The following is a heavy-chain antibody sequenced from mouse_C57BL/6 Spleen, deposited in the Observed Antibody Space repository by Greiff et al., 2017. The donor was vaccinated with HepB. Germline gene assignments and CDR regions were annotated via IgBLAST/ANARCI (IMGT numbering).Heavy chain of an antibody. D-gene: IGHD1-1*01. CDR3: AGGSRSFAY. Sequence: EVQLQQSGPELVKPGASVKISCKASGYTFTDYYMNWVKQSHGKSLEWIGDINPNNGGTSYNQKFKGKATLTADKSSSTAYMELRSLTSADSAVYLCAGGSRSFAYWGQGPLVTVSA. CDR1: GYTFTDYY. V-gene: IGHV1-26*01. CDR2: INPNNGGT. J-gene: IGHJ3*01.